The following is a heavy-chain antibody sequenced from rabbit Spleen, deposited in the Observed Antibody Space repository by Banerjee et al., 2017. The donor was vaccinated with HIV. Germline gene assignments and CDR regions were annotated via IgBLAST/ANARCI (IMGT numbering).Heavy chain of an antibody. CDR3: ARDTASSFSSYGMDL. J-gene: IGHJ6*01. V-gene: IGHV1S40*01. CDR1: GVSFSSSYW. CDR2: IYGGSSGST. D-gene: IGHD8-1*01. Sequence: QSLEESGGDLVKPGASLTLTCTASGVSFSSSYWICWVRQAPGKGLEWIACIYGGSSGSTYYASWAKGRFTISKTSSTTVTLQMTSLTAADTATYFCARDTASSFSSYGMDLWGPGTLVTVS.